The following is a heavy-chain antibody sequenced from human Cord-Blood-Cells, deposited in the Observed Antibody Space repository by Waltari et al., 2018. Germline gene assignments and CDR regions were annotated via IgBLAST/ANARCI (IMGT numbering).Heavy chain of an antibody. J-gene: IGHJ3*02. CDR2: INPNSGGT. Sequence: QVQLVQSGAEGKKPGASVKVSCKASGYTFTCYYMHWVRQAPGQGLEWMGRINPNSGGTNYAQKFQGRVTMTRDTSISTAYMELSRLRSDDTAVYYCAGCSSTSCYVAFDIWGQGTMVTVSS. V-gene: IGHV1-2*06. D-gene: IGHD2-2*01. CDR1: GYTFTCYY. CDR3: AGCSSTSCYVAFDI.